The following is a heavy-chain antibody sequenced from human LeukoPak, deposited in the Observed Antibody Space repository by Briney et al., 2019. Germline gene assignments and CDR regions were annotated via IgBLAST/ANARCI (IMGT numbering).Heavy chain of an antibody. Sequence: SETLCLTCTVSGGSISSYYWSWIRQPPGKGLEWIGYIYYSGSTNYNPSLKSRVTISVDTSKNQFSLKLSSVTAADTAVYYCAREQGIYYYDSSGFDYWGQGTLVTVSS. J-gene: IGHJ4*02. D-gene: IGHD3-22*01. CDR3: AREQGIYYYDSSGFDY. CDR1: GGSISSYY. CDR2: IYYSGST. V-gene: IGHV4-59*01.